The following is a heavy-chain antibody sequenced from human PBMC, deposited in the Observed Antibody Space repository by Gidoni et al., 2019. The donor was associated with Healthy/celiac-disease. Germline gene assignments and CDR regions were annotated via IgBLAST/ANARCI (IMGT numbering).Heavy chain of an antibody. CDR3: ARAQYCSGGSCPYYYYGMDV. D-gene: IGHD2-15*01. V-gene: IGHV4-61*02. CDR1: GGSISSGSYY. Sequence: QVQLQESGPGLVKPSQTLSLTCTVSGGSISSGSYYWSWIRQPAGKGLEWIGRIYTSGSTNYNPSLKSRVTISVDTSKNQFSLKLSSVTAADTAVYYCARAQYCSGGSCPYYYYGMDVWGQGTTVTVSS. J-gene: IGHJ6*02. CDR2: IYTSGST.